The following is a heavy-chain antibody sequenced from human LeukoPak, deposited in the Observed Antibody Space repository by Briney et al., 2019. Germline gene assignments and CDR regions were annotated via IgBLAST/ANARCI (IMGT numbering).Heavy chain of an antibody. J-gene: IGHJ5*02. V-gene: IGHV3-23*01. Sequence: GGSLRLSCAASGFTFSSYAMSWVRQAPGKGLEWVSAISGRGGSTYYADSVKGRFTISRDNSKNTLYLQMNSLRAEDTAVYYCAKDRAIFGVVIPFDPWGQGTLVTVSS. D-gene: IGHD3-3*01. CDR1: GFTFSSYA. CDR3: AKDRAIFGVVIPFDP. CDR2: ISGRGGST.